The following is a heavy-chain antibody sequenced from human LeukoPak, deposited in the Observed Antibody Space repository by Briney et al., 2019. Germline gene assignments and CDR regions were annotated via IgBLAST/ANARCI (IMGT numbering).Heavy chain of an antibody. Sequence: ASVKVSCKASGYTFTSYGISWVRQAPGQGLEWMGWISAYNGNTNYAQKLQGRVTMTTDTSTSTAYMELRSLRSDDTAVYYCARDLGTEDSSGYYYPTTDYWGQGTLVTVSS. CDR1: GYTFTSYG. V-gene: IGHV1-18*01. D-gene: IGHD3-22*01. J-gene: IGHJ4*02. CDR2: ISAYNGNT. CDR3: ARDLGTEDSSGYYYPTTDY.